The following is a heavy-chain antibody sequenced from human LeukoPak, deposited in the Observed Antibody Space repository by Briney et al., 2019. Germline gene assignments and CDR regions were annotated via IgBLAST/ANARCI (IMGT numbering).Heavy chain of an antibody. D-gene: IGHD3-10*01. J-gene: IGHJ4*02. CDR3: ARHYGSGSYHYYYFDY. V-gene: IGHV4-39*01. CDR2: LYYSGST. CDR1: GGSISSSSYY. Sequence: SETLSLTCTVSGGSISSSSYYWGWIRQPPGKGLEWIGSLYYSGSTYYNPSLKSRVTISVDTYKNQFSLKLSSVTAADTAVYYCARHYGSGSYHYYYFDYWGQGTLVTVSS.